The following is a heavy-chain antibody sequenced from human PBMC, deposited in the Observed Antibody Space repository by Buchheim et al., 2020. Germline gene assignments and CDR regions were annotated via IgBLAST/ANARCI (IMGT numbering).Heavy chain of an antibody. Sequence: QVQLVESGGGVVQPGRSLRLSCAASGFTFSSYGMHWVRQAPGKGLEWVAVIWYDGSNKYYADSVKGRFTISRDNSKKTLYLQMNSLRAEDTAVYYCARSSSPLEDFQHWGQGTL. CDR3: ARSSSPLEDFQH. CDR1: GFTFSSYG. J-gene: IGHJ1*01. CDR2: IWYDGSNK. D-gene: IGHD6-6*01. V-gene: IGHV3-33*01.